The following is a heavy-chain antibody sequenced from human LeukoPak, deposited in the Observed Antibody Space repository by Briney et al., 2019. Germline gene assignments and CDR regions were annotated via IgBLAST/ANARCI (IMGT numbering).Heavy chain of an antibody. D-gene: IGHD6-13*01. CDR3: AKEEAADWDDFDI. V-gene: IGHV3-30*18. CDR2: ISYDVSNE. Sequence: GGSLRLSCAASGFTFSSYGMHWVRQAPGKGLEWVTVISYDVSNEYFADSVKGAFTISRDNSKNTLYLQKSSLRAEDTAVYYSAKEEAADWDDFDIWGQGTMVTFSS. J-gene: IGHJ3*02. CDR1: GFTFSSYG.